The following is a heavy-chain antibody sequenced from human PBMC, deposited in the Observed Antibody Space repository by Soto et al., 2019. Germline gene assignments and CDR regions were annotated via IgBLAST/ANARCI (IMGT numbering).Heavy chain of an antibody. CDR3: ARGAVGLVARGFGMDI. D-gene: IGHD1-26*01. V-gene: IGHV1-46*01. Sequence: QMQLVQYGAEVKKPGASVRVSCKAYGHIVTSYYVNWVRQAPGQGLKWRGVIEPIGGRVTYAERFQGTGTLTTDTSTSTVYMELSSLISEDTAVYYCARGAVGLVARGFGMDIWGQGTTVTISS. J-gene: IGHJ6*02. CDR2: IEPIGGRV. CDR1: GHIVTSYY.